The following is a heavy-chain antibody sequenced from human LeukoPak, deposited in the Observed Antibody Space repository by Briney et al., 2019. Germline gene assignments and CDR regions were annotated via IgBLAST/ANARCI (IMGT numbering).Heavy chain of an antibody. CDR2: INPNCGGT. J-gene: IGHJ5*02. D-gene: IGHD1-26*01. CDR3: ARAPYSGRGFDP. CDR1: GYTFTGYY. V-gene: IGHV1-2*06. Sequence: ASVKVSCKASGYTFTGYYMHWVRQAPGQGLEWMGRINPNCGGTNYAQKVQGRVTMTRDTSISTAYMELSRRRSDDAAVYYWARAPYSGRGFDPWGQGTLVTVSS.